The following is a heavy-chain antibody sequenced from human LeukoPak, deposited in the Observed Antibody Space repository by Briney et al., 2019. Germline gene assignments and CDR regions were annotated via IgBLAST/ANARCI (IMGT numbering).Heavy chain of an antibody. CDR1: GFTFSSYS. Sequence: PGGSLRLSCAASGFTFSSYSMNWVRQAPGKGLEWVSYISSSSSTIYYADSVKGRFTISRDNSKNTLYLQMNSLRAEDTAVYYCARGWDGSGQIPFFYWGQGTLVAVSS. V-gene: IGHV3-48*01. CDR2: ISSSSSTI. CDR3: ARGWDGSGQIPFFY. J-gene: IGHJ4*02. D-gene: IGHD3-22*01.